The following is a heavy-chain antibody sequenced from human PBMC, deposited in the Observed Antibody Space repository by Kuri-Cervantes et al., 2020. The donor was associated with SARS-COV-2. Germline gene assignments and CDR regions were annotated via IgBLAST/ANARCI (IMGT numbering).Heavy chain of an antibody. J-gene: IGHJ6*02. CDR3: ARSTPFRRLVVLSQGGGLEI. Sequence: ASVKVSCKASGYTFTGYYMHWVRQAPGQGLEWMGWINPNSGGTNYAQKFQGWVTITRDKSISTVYMELSRLRSDVTAVYYCARSTPFRRLVVLSQGGGLEIWGQGTMVTVSS. CDR1: GYTFTGYY. D-gene: IGHD3-22*01. CDR2: INPNSGGT. V-gene: IGHV1-2*04.